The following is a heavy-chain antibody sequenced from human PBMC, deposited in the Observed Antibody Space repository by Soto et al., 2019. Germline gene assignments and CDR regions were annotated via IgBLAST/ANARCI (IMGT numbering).Heavy chain of an antibody. D-gene: IGHD2-2*01. J-gene: IGHJ4*02. V-gene: IGHV1-3*01. CDR1: GYTFTSYA. Sequence: QVQLVQSGAEVKKPGASVKVSCKASGYTFTSYAMHWVRQAPGQRLEWMGWINAGNGNTKYSQKFQGRVTITRDTSASTAYMELSSLRSEDTAVYYCARDQCSSTSCQYYFDYWGQGTLVTVSS. CDR3: ARDQCSSTSCQYYFDY. CDR2: INAGNGNT.